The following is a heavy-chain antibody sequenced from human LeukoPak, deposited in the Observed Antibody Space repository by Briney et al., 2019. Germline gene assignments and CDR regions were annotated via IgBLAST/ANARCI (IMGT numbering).Heavy chain of an antibody. Sequence: GGSMRLSCAASGFTFSDYNMSWIRQAPGKGLEWVSYISSSGSSIYYADSVKGRFTISRDNAKNSLYLQMNSLRAEDTAVYYCARDSRGYSYASGGWGQGTLVTVSS. J-gene: IGHJ4*02. CDR3: ARDSRGYSYASGG. CDR2: ISSSGSSI. CDR1: GFTFSDYN. D-gene: IGHD5-18*01. V-gene: IGHV3-11*01.